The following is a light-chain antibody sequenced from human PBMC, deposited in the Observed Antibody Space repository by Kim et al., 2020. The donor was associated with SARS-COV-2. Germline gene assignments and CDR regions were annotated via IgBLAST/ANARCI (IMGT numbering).Light chain of an antibody. CDR3: QQRGT. Sequence: DIQMTQSPYSLSASVGDRVTITCRASQSISSYLNWYQQKPGKAPKLLIYAASSLQSGVPSRFSGSGSGTDFTLTISSLQPEDFATYYCQQRGTFGQGTKVDIK. CDR2: AAS. J-gene: IGKJ1*01. V-gene: IGKV1-39*01. CDR1: QSISSY.